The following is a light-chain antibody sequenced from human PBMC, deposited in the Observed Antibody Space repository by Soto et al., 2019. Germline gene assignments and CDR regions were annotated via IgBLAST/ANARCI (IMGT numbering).Light chain of an antibody. CDR2: GAS. V-gene: IGKV3-15*01. Sequence: EIVMTQSPATLSVSPGERATLACRASQSVSGNLAWYQQKPGQAPRLLIYGASTRATGIPARFSGSGSGTEFTLTISSLQSEDIAVYYCQQYNNWPYPFGQGTKLEIK. J-gene: IGKJ2*01. CDR3: QQYNNWPYP. CDR1: QSVSGN.